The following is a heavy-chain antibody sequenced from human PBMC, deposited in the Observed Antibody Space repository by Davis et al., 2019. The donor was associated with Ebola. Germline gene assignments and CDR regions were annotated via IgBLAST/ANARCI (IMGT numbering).Heavy chain of an antibody. CDR3: TSTIYDSSGYYVDY. V-gene: IGHV3-7*03. D-gene: IGHD3-22*01. J-gene: IGHJ4*02. CDR2: IKQDGSEK. Sequence: PGGSLRLSCAASGFTFSDYYMSWVRQAPGKGLEWVANIKQDGSEKYYVDSVKGRFTISRDNAKNTAYLQMNSLKTEDTAVYYCTSTIYDSSGYYVDYWGQGTLVTVSS. CDR1: GFTFSDYY.